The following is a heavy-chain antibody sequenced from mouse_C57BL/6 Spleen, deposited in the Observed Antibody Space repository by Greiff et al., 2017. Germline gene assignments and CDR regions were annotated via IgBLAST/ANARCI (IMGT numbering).Heavy chain of an antibody. Sequence: QVHVKQPGAELVKPGASVKLSCKASGYTFTSYWMQWVKQRPGQGLEWIGEIDPSDSYTNYNQKFKGKATLTVDTSSSTAYMQLSSLTSEDSAVYYCARRPYYYGSSYDAMDYWGQGTSVTVSS. CDR1: GYTFTSYW. D-gene: IGHD1-1*01. CDR2: IDPSDSYT. V-gene: IGHV1-50*01. CDR3: ARRPYYYGSSYDAMDY. J-gene: IGHJ4*01.